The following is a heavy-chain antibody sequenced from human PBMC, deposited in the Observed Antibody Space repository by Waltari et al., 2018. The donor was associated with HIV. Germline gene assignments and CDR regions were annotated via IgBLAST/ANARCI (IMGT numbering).Heavy chain of an antibody. J-gene: IGHJ5*02. CDR2: MMGRTGKA. V-gene: IGHV1-8*01. Sequence: AQLVQSGAEVRKPGAAVKVSCKASGYNFASFDINWVRRAPGQGLEWMGWMMGRTGKAGYGQRFKGRLTLTRDTSTDTAYMEMNSLTPQDTAVYYCVTSRPGAVFGDLWGQGTPVTVSS. CDR3: VTSRPGAVFGDL. CDR1: GYNFASFD. D-gene: IGHD3-3*01.